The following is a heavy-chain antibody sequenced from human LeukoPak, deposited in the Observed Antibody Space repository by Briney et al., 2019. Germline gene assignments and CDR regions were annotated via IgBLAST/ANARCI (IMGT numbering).Heavy chain of an antibody. D-gene: IGHD6-19*01. CDR1: EFTFSSSA. V-gene: IGHV3-30-3*01. J-gene: IGHJ4*02. CDR3: ARGYSSGSENYFDY. CDR2: ISYDGSSK. Sequence: GGSLRLSCAASEFTFSSSAMHWVRQAPGKGLEWVAIISYDGSSKYYADSVKGRFTISRDNSKYTLYLQMNSLRAEDTAVHYCARGYSSGSENYFDYWGQGALVTVSS.